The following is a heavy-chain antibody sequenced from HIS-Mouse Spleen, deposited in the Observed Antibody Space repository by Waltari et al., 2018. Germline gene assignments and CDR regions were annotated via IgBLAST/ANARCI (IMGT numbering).Heavy chain of an antibody. CDR2: IYYSGST. J-gene: IGHJ3*02. D-gene: IGHD3-3*01. V-gene: IGHV4-39*07. CDR3: ARAPTGFLEWFDAFDI. Sequence: GSISSSSYYWGWIRQPPGKGLEWIGSIYYSGSTYYNPSLKSRVTISVDTSKNQFSLKLSSVTAADTAVYYCARAPTGFLEWFDAFDIWGQGTMVTVSS. CDR1: GSISSSSYY.